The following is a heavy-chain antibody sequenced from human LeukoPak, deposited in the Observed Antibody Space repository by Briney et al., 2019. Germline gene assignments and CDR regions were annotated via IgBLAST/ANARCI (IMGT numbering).Heavy chain of an antibody. D-gene: IGHD3-22*01. CDR3: ARDRGYFLDTSTSWIHDY. V-gene: IGHV3-30*04. CDR1: GFTFSSHA. Sequence: GRSLRLSCEASGFTFSSHAMHWVRQTPGKGLEWVAVISHDGSKEYYRDSVEGRFTISRDKSTSTLYLQMNSLRREDTAAYYCARDRGYFLDTSTSWIHDYWGQGTLVIVSS. CDR2: ISHDGSKE. J-gene: IGHJ4*02.